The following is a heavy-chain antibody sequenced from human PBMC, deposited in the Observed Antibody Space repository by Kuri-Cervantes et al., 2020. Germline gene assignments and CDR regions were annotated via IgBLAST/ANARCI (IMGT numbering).Heavy chain of an antibody. D-gene: IGHD3-3*01. J-gene: IGHJ5*02. Sequence: SETLSLTCAVSGGSISSSNWWSWVRQPPGKGLEWIGEIYHSGSTNYNPSLKSRVTISVDKSKNQFSLKLSSVTAADTAVYYCARACPGWTITGGKEDWFDPWGQGTLVTVSS. V-gene: IGHV4-4*02. CDR3: ARACPGWTITGGKEDWFDP. CDR2: IYHSGST. CDR1: GGSISSSNW.